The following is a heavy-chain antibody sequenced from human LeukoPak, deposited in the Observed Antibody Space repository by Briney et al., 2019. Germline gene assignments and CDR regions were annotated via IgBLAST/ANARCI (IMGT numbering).Heavy chain of an antibody. CDR2: INPNSGGT. CDR3: ARDIVGATRGGPYFDY. J-gene: IGHJ4*02. D-gene: IGHD1-26*01. Sequence: ASVKVSCKASGYTFTGYYMHWVRQAPGQGLEWMGWINPNSGGTNYARKFQGRVTMTRDTSISTAYMELSRLRSDDTAVYYCARDIVGATRGGPYFDYWGQGTLVAVSS. V-gene: IGHV1-2*02. CDR1: GYTFTGYY.